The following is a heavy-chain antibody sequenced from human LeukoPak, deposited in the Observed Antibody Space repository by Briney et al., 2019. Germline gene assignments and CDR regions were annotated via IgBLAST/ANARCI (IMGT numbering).Heavy chain of an antibody. CDR3: ARDLVPRENDAFDI. CDR2: ISAYNGNT. Sequence: ASVKVSCKASGYTFTSYGISWVRQAPGQGLEWMGWISAYNGNTNYAQKLQGRVTMTTDTSTSTAYVELRSLRSDDTAVYYCARDLVPRENDAFDIWGQGTMVTVSS. J-gene: IGHJ3*02. V-gene: IGHV1-18*01. CDR1: GYTFTSYG. D-gene: IGHD2-8*02.